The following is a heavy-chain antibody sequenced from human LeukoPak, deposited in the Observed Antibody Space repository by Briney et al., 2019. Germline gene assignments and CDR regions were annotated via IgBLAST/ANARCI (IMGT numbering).Heavy chain of an antibody. J-gene: IGHJ4*02. D-gene: IGHD3-22*01. CDR1: GYSISSGYY. V-gene: IGHV4-38-2*02. Sequence: PSETLSLTCAVSGYSISSGYYWGWIRQPPGKGLEWIGSIYHSGSTYYNPSLKSRVTISVDTSKNQFSLKLSSVTAADTAVYYCAKDRSYYDSSGWPKNHRGSFDYWGQGTLVTVSS. CDR3: AKDRSYYDSSGWPKNHRGSFDY. CDR2: IYHSGST.